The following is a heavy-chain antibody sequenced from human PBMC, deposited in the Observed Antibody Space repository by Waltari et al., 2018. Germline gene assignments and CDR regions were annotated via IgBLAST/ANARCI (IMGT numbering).Heavy chain of an antibody. D-gene: IGHD6-19*01. J-gene: IGHJ4*02. CDR3: ARDPLIAVAGHFDY. V-gene: IGHV3-7*01. CDR2: IKLDGSQK. CDR1: GFPFSHHC. Sequence: EVQLVASGGGVVQPGGSLRPSCAASGFPFSHHCMSWVRQAPGKGLEWVSYIKLDGSQKYYVDSVKGRFTISRDNARDSLSLQMNSLRAEDTAVYYCARDPLIAVAGHFDYWGQGTLVTVSS.